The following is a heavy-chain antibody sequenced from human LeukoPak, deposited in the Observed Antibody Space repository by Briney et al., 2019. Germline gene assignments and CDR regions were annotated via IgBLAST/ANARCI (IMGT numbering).Heavy chain of an antibody. CDR1: GYTFTGYY. J-gene: IGHJ1*01. D-gene: IGHD2-21*02. V-gene: IGHV1-2*06. CDR3: ARGCVVVSAPRLD. CDR2: IHPGTGRT. Sequence: SVKVSCKASGYTFTGYYIHWVRQAPGQGLDWMGRIHPGTGRTNSAQTFQGRVTMTRDTSINTAYMELHSSRSGDTALYYCARGCVVVSAPRLDWGQGTLVTVPS.